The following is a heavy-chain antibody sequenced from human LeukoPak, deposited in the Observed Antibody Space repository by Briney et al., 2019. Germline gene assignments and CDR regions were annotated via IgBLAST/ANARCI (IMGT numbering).Heavy chain of an antibody. V-gene: IGHV4-38-2*02. CDR3: ARGQARASALNY. CDR1: GYSISSGYY. CDR2: IYHSGST. D-gene: IGHD3-16*02. Sequence: PSETLSLTCTVSGYSISSGYYWGWIRQPPGKGLEWIGSIYHSGSTYYNPSLKSRVTISVDTSKNQFSLKLSSVTAADTAVYYCARGQARASALNYWGQGTLVTVSS. J-gene: IGHJ4*02.